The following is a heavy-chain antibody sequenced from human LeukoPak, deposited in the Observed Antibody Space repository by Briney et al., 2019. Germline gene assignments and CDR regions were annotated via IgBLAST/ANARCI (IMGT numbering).Heavy chain of an antibody. CDR2: IYYSGST. CDR3: ARERYDYVWGSYPTPYYFDY. J-gene: IGHJ4*02. V-gene: IGHV4-39*07. CDR1: GGSISSSTYY. Sequence: PSETLSLTCTVSGGSISSSTYYWGWIRQPPGKGLEWIGSIYYSGSTYYNPSLKSRVTISVDTSKNQFSLKLSSVTAADTAVYYCARERYDYVWGSYPTPYYFDYWGQGTLVTVSS. D-gene: IGHD3-16*02.